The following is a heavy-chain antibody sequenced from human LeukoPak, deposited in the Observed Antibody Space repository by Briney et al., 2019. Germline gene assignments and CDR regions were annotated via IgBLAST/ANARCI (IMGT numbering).Heavy chain of an antibody. CDR1: GFTFTSSA. CDR3: AAANYDILTDYYYYGMDV. CDR2: IVVGSGNT. V-gene: IGHV1-58*01. D-gene: IGHD3-9*01. Sequence: ASVKVSCKASGFTFTSSAVLWVRQARGQRLEWIGWIVVGSGNTNYAQKFQERVTITRDMSTSTAYMELSSLRSEDTAVYYCAAANYDILTDYYYYGMDVWGKGTTVTVSS. J-gene: IGHJ6*04.